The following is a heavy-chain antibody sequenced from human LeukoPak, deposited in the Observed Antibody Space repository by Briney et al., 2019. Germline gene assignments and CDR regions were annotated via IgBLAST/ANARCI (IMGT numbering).Heavy chain of an antibody. CDR1: GYTFTGYY. V-gene: IGHV1-2*02. J-gene: IGHJ6*02. D-gene: IGHD3-10*01. CDR2: INPNSGGT. Sequence: ASVKVSCKASGYTFTGYYMHWVRQAPGQGLEWMGWINPNSGGTNYAQKFQGRVTMTRDTSISTAYMELSRLRSDDTAVYYCARDGSGSYYNEYYYYGMDVWGQGTTATVSS. CDR3: ARDGSGSYYNEYYYYGMDV.